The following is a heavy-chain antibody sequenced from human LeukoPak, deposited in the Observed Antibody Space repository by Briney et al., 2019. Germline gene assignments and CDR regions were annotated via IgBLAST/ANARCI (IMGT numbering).Heavy chain of an antibody. J-gene: IGHJ4*02. V-gene: IGHV3-30-3*01. CDR2: ISYDGSNK. Sequence: GGSLRLSCAASGFTFSSYAMHWVRQAPGKGLEWVAVISYDGSNKYYADSVKGRFTISRDNSKNTLYLQMNSLRAEDTAVYYCARSPTAVADPFYFDYWGQGTLVTVSS. CDR1: GFTFSSYA. CDR3: ARSPTAVADPFYFDY. D-gene: IGHD6-19*01.